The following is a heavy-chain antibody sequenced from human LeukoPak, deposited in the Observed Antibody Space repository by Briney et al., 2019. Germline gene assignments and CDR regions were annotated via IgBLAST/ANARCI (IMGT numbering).Heavy chain of an antibody. Sequence: ASVKVSCKASGYTFTSYGISWVRQAPGQGLEWMGWISAYNGNTNYAQKLQGRVTMTTDTSTSTAYMELRSLRSDDTAVYYCARDRTYCSSTSYLRNYYYYGMDVWGQGTTVTVSS. CDR1: GYTFTSYG. D-gene: IGHD2-2*01. CDR3: ARDRTYCSSTSYLRNYYYYGMDV. V-gene: IGHV1-18*01. J-gene: IGHJ6*02. CDR2: ISAYNGNT.